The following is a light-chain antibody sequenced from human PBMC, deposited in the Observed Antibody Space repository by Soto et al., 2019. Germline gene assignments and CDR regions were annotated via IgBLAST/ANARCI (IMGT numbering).Light chain of an antibody. J-gene: IGKJ1*01. Sequence: ESVLTQSPGTLSLSPGEGATLSCRASQSVSSSDLAWYQQKLGQAPRLLIYGASRRATGVPDRFSGSGSGTDFTLTISRLEPEDFAVYYCQQYGSSSQTFGQGTKVDI. V-gene: IGKV3-20*01. CDR1: QSVSSSD. CDR2: GAS. CDR3: QQYGSSSQT.